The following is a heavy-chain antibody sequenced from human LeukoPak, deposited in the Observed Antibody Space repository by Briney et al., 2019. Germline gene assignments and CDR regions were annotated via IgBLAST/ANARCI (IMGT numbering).Heavy chain of an antibody. CDR2: ISGSGGST. CDR3: AKESYYDFWSGSFDY. D-gene: IGHD3-3*01. CDR1: GFICSDYA. V-gene: IGHV3-23*01. Sequence: PGGSLRLSCTASGFICSDYAMSWARQAPGKGLEWVSAISGSGGSTYCADSVKGRFTISRDNSKNTLYLQMNSLRAEDTAVYYCAKESYYDFWSGSFDYWGQGTLVTVSS. J-gene: IGHJ4*02.